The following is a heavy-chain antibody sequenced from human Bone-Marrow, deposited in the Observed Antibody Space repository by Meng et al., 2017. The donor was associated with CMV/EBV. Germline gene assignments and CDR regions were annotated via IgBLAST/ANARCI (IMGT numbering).Heavy chain of an antibody. Sequence: GESLKISCAASGFTFSSYGMHWVRQAPGKGLEWVAFIRYDGSNKYYADSVKGRFTISRDNAKNTLYLQMNSLRAEDTAVYYCARVFGRDFWSGYYTDAFDIWGQGTMVTV. CDR2: IRYDGSNK. CDR1: GFTFSSYG. V-gene: IGHV3-30*02. D-gene: IGHD3-3*01. J-gene: IGHJ3*02. CDR3: ARVFGRDFWSGYYTDAFDI.